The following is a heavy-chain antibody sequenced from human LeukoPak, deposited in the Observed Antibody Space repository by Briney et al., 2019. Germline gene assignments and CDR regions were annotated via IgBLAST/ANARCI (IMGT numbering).Heavy chain of an antibody. D-gene: IGHD2-2*01. CDR3: ARSSTGSYFDY. Sequence: SETLSLTCTVSGGSISSYYWSWIRQPPGKGLEWIGYIYYSGSTNYNPSLKSRVTISVDTSKNQFSLKLSSVTAADTAVYYCARSSTGSYFDYWGQGTLVTVSS. J-gene: IGHJ4*02. CDR2: IYYSGST. CDR1: GGSISSYY. V-gene: IGHV4-59*01.